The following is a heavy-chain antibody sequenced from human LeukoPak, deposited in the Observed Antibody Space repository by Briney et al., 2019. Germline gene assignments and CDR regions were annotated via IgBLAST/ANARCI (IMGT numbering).Heavy chain of an antibody. V-gene: IGHV3-30-3*01. Sequence: SGGSLRLSCAASGFTFSSYAMHWVRQAPGKGLEWVAVISYDGSNKYYADSVKGRFTISRDNSKNTLYLQMNSLRAEDTAVYYCARRATVTKYNWFDPWGQGTLVTVSS. D-gene: IGHD4-17*01. J-gene: IGHJ5*02. CDR1: GFTFSSYA. CDR3: ARRATVTKYNWFDP. CDR2: ISYDGSNK.